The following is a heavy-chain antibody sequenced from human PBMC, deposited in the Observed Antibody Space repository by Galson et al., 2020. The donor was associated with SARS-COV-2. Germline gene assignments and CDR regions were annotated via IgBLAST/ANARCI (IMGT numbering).Heavy chain of an antibody. CDR2: ISYDGSNK. Sequence: GESLKISCAASGFTFSSYAMHWVRQAPGKGLEWVAVISYDGSNKYYADSVKGRFTISRDNSKNTLYLQMNSLRAEDTAVYYCAGSTNYYYYYYMDVWGKGTTVTVSS. CDR3: AGSTNYYYYYYMDV. D-gene: IGHD5-12*01. CDR1: GFTFSSYA. J-gene: IGHJ6*03. V-gene: IGHV3-30*01.